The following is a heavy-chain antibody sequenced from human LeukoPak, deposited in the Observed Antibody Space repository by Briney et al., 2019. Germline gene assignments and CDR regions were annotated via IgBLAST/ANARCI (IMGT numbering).Heavy chain of an antibody. D-gene: IGHD2-15*01. J-gene: IGHJ4*02. CDR1: GFTFTNYA. V-gene: IGHV3-23*01. CDR2: INPDGGS. Sequence: HSGGSLRLSCQASGFTFTNYAMSWVRQAPGKGLEWVSSINPDGGSFFADSVKGRFTISRDDSRSVVYLQMNSLSAEDTALYYCARSGVATCHYWGQGTLVTVTS. CDR3: ARSGVATCHY.